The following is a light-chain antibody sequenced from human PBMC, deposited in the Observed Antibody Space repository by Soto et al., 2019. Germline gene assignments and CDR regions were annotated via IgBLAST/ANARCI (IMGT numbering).Light chain of an antibody. V-gene: IGKV3-11*01. CDR1: QSVRSY. CDR3: QHRSNWTYT. CDR2: DAS. Sequence: EIVLTQSPATLSLSPGERATLSCRASQSVRSYLACYQHKPGQAPRLLIYDASNRATGIPTRFSGSGSGTECTLTLSSLEPEYLAVYYCQHRSNWTYTFGQGNTLEIK. J-gene: IGKJ2*01.